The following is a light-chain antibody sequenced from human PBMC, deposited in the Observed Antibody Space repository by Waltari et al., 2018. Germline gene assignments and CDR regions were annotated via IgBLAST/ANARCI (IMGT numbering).Light chain of an antibody. J-gene: IGKJ1*01. V-gene: IGKV3-20*01. CDR1: QSVSSSY. CDR2: GAA. CDR3: QQYGSSPRT. Sequence: EIVLTQSPGTLSLSPVESATLSCRASQSVSSSYLAWDQQKPGQAPRLLIYGAASRATGIPDRFSGSGSGTDFTLTISRLEPEDFAVYYCQQYGSSPRTFGQGTKVEIK.